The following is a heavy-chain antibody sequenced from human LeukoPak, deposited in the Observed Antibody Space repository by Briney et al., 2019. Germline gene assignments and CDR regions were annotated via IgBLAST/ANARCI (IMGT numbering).Heavy chain of an antibody. D-gene: IGHD3-10*01. CDR2: IYSGSV. V-gene: IGHV4-59*11. CDR1: GASISGHY. CDR3: VKVGYGSGTWGWFDP. J-gene: IGHJ5*02. Sequence: SETLSLTCNVSGASISGHYWSWTRQSPGKGLECIGYIYSGSVDYNPSLKSRATISGDTSKNQVSLNLKSVTTADTAMYYCVKVGYGSGTWGWFDPWGQGILLTVST.